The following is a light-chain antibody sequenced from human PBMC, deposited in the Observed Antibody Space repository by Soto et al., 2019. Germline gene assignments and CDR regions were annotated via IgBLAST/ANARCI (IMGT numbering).Light chain of an antibody. V-gene: IGKV3-15*01. CDR3: QQYDNWPIT. J-gene: IGKJ1*01. CDR2: GAS. CDR1: QSVSSN. Sequence: ERMMTQSPATLSVSPGERATLSCRASQSVSSNLAWYQQKPGQAPRLFIYGASTRATAIPPRFSGSGSGTEFTLTISSLQSEDFAVYYCQQYDNWPITFGQGTKVDIK.